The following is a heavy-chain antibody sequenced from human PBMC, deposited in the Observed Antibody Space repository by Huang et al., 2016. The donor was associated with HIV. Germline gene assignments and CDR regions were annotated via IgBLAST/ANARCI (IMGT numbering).Heavy chain of an antibody. CDR3: ARDRKYDNAWYWFDP. Sequence: QVQLVQSGAEVKKPGSSVRVSCEASGGTFSSYAINWVRPAPGQGLEWMGGIIPIFGTPNYAQKFQGRVTITADESTSTAYMELSSLRSDDTAVYYCARDRKYDNAWYWFDPWGQGTLVTVSS. CDR1: GGTFSSYA. D-gene: IGHD1-1*01. CDR2: IIPIFGTP. J-gene: IGHJ5*02. V-gene: IGHV1-69*01.